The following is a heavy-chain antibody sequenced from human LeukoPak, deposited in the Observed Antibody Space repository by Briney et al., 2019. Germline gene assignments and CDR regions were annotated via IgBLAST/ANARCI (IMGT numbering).Heavy chain of an antibody. CDR2: ISGDGGPT. CDR1: GFTFDDYA. D-gene: IGHD1-7*01. CDR3: SKGPYNWNYQIGYYFDS. Sequence: PGGSLRLSCAASGFTFDDYAMHWVRQAPGKGLEWVSLISGDGGPTYHADSVKGRFTISRDNSKNSLYLQMNSLRTEDTAFYSCSKGPYNWNYQIGYYFDSWGQGTWSPSPQ. J-gene: IGHJ4*02. V-gene: IGHV3-43*02.